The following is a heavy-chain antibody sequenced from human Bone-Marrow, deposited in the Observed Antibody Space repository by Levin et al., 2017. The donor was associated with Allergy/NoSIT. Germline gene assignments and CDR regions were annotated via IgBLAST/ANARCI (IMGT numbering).Heavy chain of an antibody. CDR1: GGSISSHNW. Sequence: SCAVSGGSISSHNWWSWVRRPPGKGLEWIGEIYHTGSTNYNPSLNSRVTISVDISKNQFSLNLSSVTAADTAVYYCARGGDYYGSGSSYFDYWGQGTLVTVSS. V-gene: IGHV4-4*02. D-gene: IGHD3-10*01. CDR3: ARGGDYYGSGSSYFDY. CDR2: IYHTGST. J-gene: IGHJ4*02.